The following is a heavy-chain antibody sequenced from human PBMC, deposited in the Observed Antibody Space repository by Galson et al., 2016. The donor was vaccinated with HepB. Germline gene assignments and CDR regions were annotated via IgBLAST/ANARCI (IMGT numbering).Heavy chain of an antibody. CDR2: IYYSGSTYYSGST. Sequence: ETLSLTCTVSGGSISSSDYYWGWIRQPPGKGLEWIGSIYYSGSTYYSGSTYYKSSLKSRVTISVDTSKNQFSLKVSSVTAADTAVYYCARTWYRIRYFHHWGQGTLVTVSS. CDR3: ARTWYRIRYFHH. V-gene: IGHV4-39*01. D-gene: IGHD6-13*01. CDR1: GGSISSSDYY. J-gene: IGHJ1*01.